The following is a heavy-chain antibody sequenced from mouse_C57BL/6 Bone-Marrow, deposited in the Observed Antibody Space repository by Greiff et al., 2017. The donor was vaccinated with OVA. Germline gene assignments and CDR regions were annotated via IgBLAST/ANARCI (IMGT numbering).Heavy chain of an antibody. CDR2: ISSGSSAI. CDR1: GFTFSSFG. J-gene: IGHJ3*01. D-gene: IGHD1-1*01. V-gene: IGHV5-17*02. CDR3: ARWTTSFAY. Sequence: EVMLVESGGGLVQPGGSRKLSCAASGFTFSSFGMHWVRQAPEQGLEWVAYISSGSSAIYYADTVKGRFTISRDNPKNTLFLQLTSLRSEDTAMYYCARWTTSFAYWGQGTLVTVSA.